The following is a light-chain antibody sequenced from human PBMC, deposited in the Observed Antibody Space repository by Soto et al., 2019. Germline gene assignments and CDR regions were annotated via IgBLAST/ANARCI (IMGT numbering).Light chain of an antibody. CDR3: QQYYIYSYT. V-gene: IGKV1-5*01. Sequence: EIPMTQPSTLSASVGDRVTLHCRASQSISTYLAWYQQKPGKATKVLIYHASNLESGVPSRFSGGGSGTEFTLTISSLQPDDFATYYCQQYYIYSYTFGQGTKLDIK. CDR1: QSISTY. J-gene: IGKJ2*01. CDR2: HAS.